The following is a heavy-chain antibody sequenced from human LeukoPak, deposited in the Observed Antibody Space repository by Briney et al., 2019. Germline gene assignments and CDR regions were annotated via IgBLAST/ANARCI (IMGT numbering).Heavy chain of an antibody. Sequence: GGSLRLSCAASGFTFSSYAMSWVRQAPGKGLEWVSGISGSSGSTYYADSVKGRFTISRDNPKNTLYLQMNSLRAEDTAVYYCVKNFWSDKYYFYYMDVWGKGTTVTVSS. V-gene: IGHV3-23*01. CDR1: GFTFSSYA. CDR3: VKNFWSDKYYFYYMDV. CDR2: ISGSSGST. D-gene: IGHD3-3*01. J-gene: IGHJ6*03.